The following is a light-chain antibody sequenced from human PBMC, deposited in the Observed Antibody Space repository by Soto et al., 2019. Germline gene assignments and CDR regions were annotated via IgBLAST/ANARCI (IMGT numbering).Light chain of an antibody. V-gene: IGKV1-5*03. Sequence: DIQMSQSPSTLSASVGGRVTITCRASQGTGDWLAWYQQKPGKAPKLLIYKTSTLEGGVPSRFSDSGSETEFTLTISSLQPDDFATYYCQQYSSYPLTFGGGTKVDIK. J-gene: IGKJ4*01. CDR1: QGTGDW. CDR2: KTS. CDR3: QQYSSYPLT.